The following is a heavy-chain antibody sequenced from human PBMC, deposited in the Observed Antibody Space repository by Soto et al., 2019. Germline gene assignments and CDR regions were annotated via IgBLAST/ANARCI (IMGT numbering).Heavy chain of an antibody. CDR3: ARSYYDFWSGYWNFDY. Sequence: SETLSLTCTVSDGSISSYYWSWIRQPPGKGLEWIGYIYYSGSTNYNPSLKSRVTISVDTSKNQFSLKLSSVTAADTAVYYCARSYYDFWSGYWNFDYWGQGTLVTVSS. J-gene: IGHJ4*02. CDR2: IYYSGST. D-gene: IGHD3-3*01. V-gene: IGHV4-59*01. CDR1: DGSISSYY.